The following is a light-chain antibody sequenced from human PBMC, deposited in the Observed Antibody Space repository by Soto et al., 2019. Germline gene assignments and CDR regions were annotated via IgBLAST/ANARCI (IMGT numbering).Light chain of an antibody. Sequence: DIQMTQSPSSLSASVGDRVTITCRASQGISSYLNWYQQKPGKAPKLLIYAASSLQSGVPSRFSGSGSGTDFTLTISSLQPEDFATYYCQQSYSTQYTFGQGTKLEIK. CDR3: QQSYSTQYT. CDR1: QGISSY. CDR2: AAS. J-gene: IGKJ2*01. V-gene: IGKV1-39*01.